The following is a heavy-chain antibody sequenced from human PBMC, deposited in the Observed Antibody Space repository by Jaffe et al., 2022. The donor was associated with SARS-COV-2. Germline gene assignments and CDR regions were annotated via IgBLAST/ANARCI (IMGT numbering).Heavy chain of an antibody. CDR1: GFTFSSYA. CDR3: ATDVGRRFDS. J-gene: IGHJ5*01. Sequence: QVRLVESGGGVVQPGRSLRLSCAASGFTFSSYAMHWVRQAPGKGLEWVALIAYDGVNKFYADSVKGRFTISRDNFKNTLYLQLNALRGDDTAVYYCATDVGRRFDSWGQGTLVTVSS. D-gene: IGHD1-26*01. V-gene: IGHV3-30-3*01. CDR2: IAYDGVNK.